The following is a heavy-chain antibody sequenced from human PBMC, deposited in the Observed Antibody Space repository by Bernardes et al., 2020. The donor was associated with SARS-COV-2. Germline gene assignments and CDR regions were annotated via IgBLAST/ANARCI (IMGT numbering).Heavy chain of an antibody. J-gene: IGHJ1*01. Sequence: SETLSLTCSVSGGSVTGTSVYWTWIRQPPGKGLECIGYTYYSGTTYYNPSLKSRVTISVETSKNQFSLKLRSVTAADTAMYYCTRASSLPGMPYREVPIQNWGQGTLVTVSS. V-gene: IGHV4-61*01. CDR2: TYYSGTT. D-gene: IGHD2-8*01. CDR3: TRASSLPGMPYREVPIQN. CDR1: GGSVTGTSVY.